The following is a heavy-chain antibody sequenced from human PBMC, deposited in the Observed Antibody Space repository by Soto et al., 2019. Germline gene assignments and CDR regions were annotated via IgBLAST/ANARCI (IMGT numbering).Heavy chain of an antibody. CDR3: ARDQEIYSGELNWYFDL. CDR2: IWYDGSNK. CDR1: GFTFSSYG. V-gene: IGHV3-33*01. J-gene: IGHJ2*01. D-gene: IGHD2-15*01. Sequence: QVQLVESGGGVVQPGRSLRLSGAASGFTFSSYGMHWVRQAPGKGLEWVAVIWYDGSNKYYADSVKGRFTISRDNSKNALYLQMNSLRAEDTAVYYCARDQEIYSGELNWYFDLWGRGTLVTVSS.